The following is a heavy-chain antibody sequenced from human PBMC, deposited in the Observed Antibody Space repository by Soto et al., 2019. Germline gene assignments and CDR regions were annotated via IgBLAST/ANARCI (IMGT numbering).Heavy chain of an antibody. D-gene: IGHD3-16*01. V-gene: IGHV3-23*01. CDR1: GFTFSTYA. CDR2: ITADGDAT. J-gene: IGHJ4*02. Sequence: PGGSLRLSRAASGFTFSTYAMSWVRQAPGRGLEWVSSITADGDATYYADSVKGRFTISRDNSKDTLFLQMSSLRAVDTAVYYCAKDDLTFRLAYFDYWGQGTLVTVSS. CDR3: AKDDLTFRLAYFDY.